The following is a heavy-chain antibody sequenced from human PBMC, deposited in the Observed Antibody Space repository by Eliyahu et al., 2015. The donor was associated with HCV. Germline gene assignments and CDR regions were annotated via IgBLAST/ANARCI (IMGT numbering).Heavy chain of an antibody. D-gene: IGHD3-16*01. J-gene: IGHJ3*02. Sequence: EVQLVESGGGLVKPGGSLRLSCAASGFXXSSYSMNWVRQAPGKGLEWVSSISSSSSYIYYADSVKGRFTISRDNAKNSLYLQMNSLRAEDTAVYYCARDLAPSYDYIWGEDSGAFDIWGQGTMVTVSS. V-gene: IGHV3-21*01. CDR2: ISSSSSYI. CDR1: GFXXSSYS. CDR3: ARDLAPSYDYIWGEDSGAFDI.